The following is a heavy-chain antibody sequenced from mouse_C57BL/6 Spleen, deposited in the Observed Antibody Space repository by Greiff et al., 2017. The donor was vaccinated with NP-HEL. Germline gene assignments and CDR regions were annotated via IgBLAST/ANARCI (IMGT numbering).Heavy chain of an antibody. V-gene: IGHV1-61*01. CDR1: GYTFTSYW. CDR3: ASNYGNYPWFAY. D-gene: IGHD2-1*01. CDR2: IYPSDSET. J-gene: IGHJ3*01. Sequence: QVQLQQPGAELVRPGSSVKLSCKASGYTFTSYWMDWVKQRPGQGLEWIGNIYPSDSETHYNQKFKDKATLTVDKSSSTAYMQLSSLTSEDSAVYYCASNYGNYPWFAYWGQGTLVTVSA.